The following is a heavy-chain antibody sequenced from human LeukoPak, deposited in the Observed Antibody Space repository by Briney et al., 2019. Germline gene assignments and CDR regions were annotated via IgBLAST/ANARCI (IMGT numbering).Heavy chain of an antibody. CDR3: ARVYIGSYFDY. V-gene: IGHV4-61*02. Sequence: PSETLSLTCTVSGGSISSGSYYWSWIRQPAGKGLEWIGRIYTSGSTNYNPSLKSRVTISVDTSKNQFSLKLSSVTAADTAVYYCARVYIGSYFDYWGQGTLVTVSS. D-gene: IGHD1-26*01. CDR2: IYTSGST. J-gene: IGHJ4*02. CDR1: GGSISSGSYY.